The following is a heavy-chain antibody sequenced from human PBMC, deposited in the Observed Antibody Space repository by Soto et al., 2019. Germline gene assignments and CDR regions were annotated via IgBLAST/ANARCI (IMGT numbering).Heavy chain of an antibody. Sequence: QVQLMESGGGVVQPGRSLRLSCAASGFTFSSHGMHWVRQAPGKGLEWVAVISNDGSNKYYADSVKGRFTISRDNSKNTLYLQMNSLRAEDTAVYYCAKEWVYDSSGWSFDYWGQGTLVTVSS. J-gene: IGHJ4*02. CDR2: ISNDGSNK. CDR3: AKEWVYDSSGWSFDY. D-gene: IGHD3-22*01. V-gene: IGHV3-30*18. CDR1: GFTFSSHG.